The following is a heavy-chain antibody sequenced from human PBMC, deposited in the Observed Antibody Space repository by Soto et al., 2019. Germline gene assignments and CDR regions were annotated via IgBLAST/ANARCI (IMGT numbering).Heavy chain of an antibody. D-gene: IGHD3-16*01. Sequence: ELQLLESGGGLVQPGGSLRLSCAASGFTFSSYAMSWVRQSPGKRLEWVSAISDSGGSTYYADSVKGRFTISRDNSKNTLYLQVNSLRAEDTAVYYCAKETPPFGGLVFIDYWGQGTLVTVSS. CDR1: GFTFSSYA. CDR3: AKETPPFGGLVFIDY. CDR2: ISDSGGST. V-gene: IGHV3-23*01. J-gene: IGHJ4*02.